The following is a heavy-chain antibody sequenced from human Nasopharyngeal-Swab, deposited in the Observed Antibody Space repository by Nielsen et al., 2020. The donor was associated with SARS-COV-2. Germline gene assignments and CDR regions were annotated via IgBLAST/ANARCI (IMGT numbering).Heavy chain of an antibody. CDR2: IYSGGST. CDR1: GFTVSSKY. J-gene: IGHJ6*02. CDR3: ARGSFDYYYGMDV. V-gene: IGHV3-53*01. Sequence: GGSLRRSCAASGFTVSSKYMCWVRQAPGKGLARVSDIYSGGSTYYADSVKGRFTISRDNSKNTLYLQMNSLRVEDTAVYYCARGSFDYYYGMDVWGQGTTVTVSS.